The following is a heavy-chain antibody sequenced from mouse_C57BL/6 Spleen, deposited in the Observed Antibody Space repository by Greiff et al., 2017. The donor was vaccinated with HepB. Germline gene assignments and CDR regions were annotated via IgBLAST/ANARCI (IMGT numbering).Heavy chain of an antibody. CDR2: IYPSDSET. CDR3: ARGGGVEGYFDY. CDR1: GYTFTSYW. Sequence: QVQLQQPGAELVRPGSSVKLSCKASGYTFTSYWMDWVKQRPGQGLVWIGNIYPSDSETHYNQKFKDKATLTVDKSSSTAYMQLSSPTSEDSAVYYGARGGGVEGYFDYWGQGTTLTVSS. D-gene: IGHD1-1*01. J-gene: IGHJ2*01. V-gene: IGHV1-61*01.